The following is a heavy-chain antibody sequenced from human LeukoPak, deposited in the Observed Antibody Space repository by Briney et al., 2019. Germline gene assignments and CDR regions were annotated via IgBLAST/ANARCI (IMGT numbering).Heavy chain of an antibody. CDR3: ARDLVTVTKGFDI. CDR1: DDSFSSHY. CDR2: ISYIGST. Sequence: SETLSLTCAVSDDSFSSHYWTWIRQPPGKGREWIGYISYIGSTNYNPSLKSRVTIPIDTSRNQYSLRLSSVTAADTAVYYCARDLVTVTKGFDIWGQGTMVSVSS. V-gene: IGHV4-59*11. J-gene: IGHJ3*02. D-gene: IGHD4-17*01.